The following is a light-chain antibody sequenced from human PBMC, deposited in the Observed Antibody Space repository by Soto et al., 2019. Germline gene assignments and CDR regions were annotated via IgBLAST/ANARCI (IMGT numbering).Light chain of an antibody. Sequence: EIVLTQSPGTLSLSQGEGPTFSGRAGQSLNGSTLAWYRQKPGQAPRLPIYGSSNRATGIPDRFSGSGSGTDFTLTISRLDPEDFAVYYCQQYDISPRTFGQGTKVEVK. J-gene: IGKJ1*01. CDR3: QQYDISPRT. CDR1: QSLNGST. V-gene: IGKV3-20*01. CDR2: GSS.